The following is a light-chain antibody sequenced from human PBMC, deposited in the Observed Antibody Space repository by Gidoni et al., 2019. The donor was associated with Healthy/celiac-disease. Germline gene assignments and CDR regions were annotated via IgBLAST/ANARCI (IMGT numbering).Light chain of an antibody. CDR2: EVS. Sequence: QSALTPPASVSGSPGQSITISCTGTSSDVGGYNYVSWYQQHPGKAPKLMIYEVSNRPSGVSNRFSGSKSGNTASLTISGLQAEDEADYYCSSYTSSSTLEVFGGGTKLTVL. V-gene: IGLV2-14*01. CDR1: SSDVGGYNY. CDR3: SSYTSSSTLEV. J-gene: IGLJ3*02.